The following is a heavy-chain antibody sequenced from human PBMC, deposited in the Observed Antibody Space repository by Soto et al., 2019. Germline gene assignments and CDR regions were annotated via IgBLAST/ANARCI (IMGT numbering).Heavy chain of an antibody. CDR2: IIPSNGTT. Sequence: ASVKVSCKASGCTFSSYAIRWVRQAPGQGLEWMGWIIPSNGTTNYAQKFQGRVTITRDTSASTAYMELSSLRSEDTAVYYCAREVPVVVPAAIGYYYYYMDVWGKGTTVTV. V-gene: IGHV1-3*01. CDR3: AREVPVVVPAAIGYYYYYMDV. J-gene: IGHJ6*03. D-gene: IGHD2-2*01. CDR1: GCTFSSYA.